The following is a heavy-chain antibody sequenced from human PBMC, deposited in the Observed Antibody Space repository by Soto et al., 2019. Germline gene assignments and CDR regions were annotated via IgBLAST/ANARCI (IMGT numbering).Heavy chain of an antibody. V-gene: IGHV4-39*01. CDR1: GGSISSSNYY. D-gene: IGHD6-19*01. CDR3: ARQSAVAGNWFDP. Sequence: QLQLQESGPGLVKPSETLSLTCTVSGGSISSSNYYWGWIRQPPGKGLEWIGSIYYSGSTYYNPSLKSRVRISVDTSKNQFSRRLSSVPAADTAVYYCARQSAVAGNWFDPWGQGTLVTVSS. J-gene: IGHJ5*02. CDR2: IYYSGST.